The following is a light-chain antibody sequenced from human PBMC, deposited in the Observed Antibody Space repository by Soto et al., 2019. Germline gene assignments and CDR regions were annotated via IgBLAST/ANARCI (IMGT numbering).Light chain of an antibody. CDR3: SSYSSSSVV. Sequence: QSALTQPASVSGSPGQSITISCTGTSSDVGGYNYVSWYQQHPGKAPKLMIYEVSNRPSGVSNRFSGSKSGNTASLTISGLQAEDEAEYYCSSYSSSSVVFGGGTQLTV. J-gene: IGLJ2*01. V-gene: IGLV2-14*01. CDR2: EVS. CDR1: SSDVGGYNY.